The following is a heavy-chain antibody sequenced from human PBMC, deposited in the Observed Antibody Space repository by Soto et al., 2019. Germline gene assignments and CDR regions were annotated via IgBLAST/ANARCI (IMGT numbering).Heavy chain of an antibody. J-gene: IGHJ6*02. D-gene: IGHD6-13*01. CDR2: IYTSGST. V-gene: IGHV4-4*07. CDR3: ARVRQQLGYYYYGMDV. CDR1: GGSISSYY. Sequence: KSSETLSLTCTVSGGSISSYYWSWIRQPAGKGLEWIGRIYTSGSTNYNPSLKSRVTMSVDTSKNQFSLKLSSVTAADTAVYYCARVRQQLGYYYYGMDVWGQGTTVTVSS.